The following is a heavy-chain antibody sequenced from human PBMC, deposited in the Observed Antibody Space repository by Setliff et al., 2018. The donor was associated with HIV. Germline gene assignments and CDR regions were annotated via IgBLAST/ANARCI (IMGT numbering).Heavy chain of an antibody. Sequence: LRLSCAASGFTFSDYYMSWIRQAPGKGLEWISYISRGGRTKYYADSVKGRFTISRDNAKNSLYLQMNSLRAEDTTIYYCARVPVMATITYWYFDLWGRGTLVTV. CDR1: GFTFSDYY. V-gene: IGHV3-11*04. CDR2: ISRGGRTK. CDR3: ARVPVMATITYWYFDL. J-gene: IGHJ2*01. D-gene: IGHD5-12*01.